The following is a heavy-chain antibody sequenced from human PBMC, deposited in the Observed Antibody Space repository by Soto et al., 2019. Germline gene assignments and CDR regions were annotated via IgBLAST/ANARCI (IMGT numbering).Heavy chain of an antibody. CDR3: VRQSPRVRLVDY. D-gene: IGHD3-10*01. V-gene: IGHV4-39*01. Sequence: QLQLQESGPGLVKPSETLSLTCTVSGDSISSSNYYWGWIRQPPGKGLEWIGSVYYSGSNYYNPSLKSRVTISVDTSKNKFSLELSSLTAADTAVYYCVRQSPRVRLVDYWGQGTLVTVSS. CDR1: GDSISSSNYY. CDR2: VYYSGSN. J-gene: IGHJ4*02.